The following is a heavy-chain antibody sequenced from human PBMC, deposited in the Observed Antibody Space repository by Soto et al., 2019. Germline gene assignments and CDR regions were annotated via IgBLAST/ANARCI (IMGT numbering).Heavy chain of an antibody. CDR2: IESKTDGGAI. CDR3: TTPWYSASYFNAFDV. CDR1: GFTFNNAW. Sequence: EVQLVESGGGLVKPGESLRLSCAASGFTFNNAWMNWVRQAPGKGLEWVGRIESKTDGGAIHYAAPVKDRFTISRDDSKNTLYLQMNSLKTEDTARYYCTTPWYSASYFNAFDVWGQGTMVTVSS. V-gene: IGHV3-15*07. D-gene: IGHD1-26*01. J-gene: IGHJ3*01.